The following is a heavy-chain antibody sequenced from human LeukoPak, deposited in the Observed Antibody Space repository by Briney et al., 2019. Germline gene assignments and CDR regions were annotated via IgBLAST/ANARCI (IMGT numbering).Heavy chain of an antibody. CDR2: MNPNSGNT. D-gene: IGHD6-6*01. V-gene: IGHV1-8*03. CDR1: GYTFTSYD. Sequence: GASVKVSCKASGYTFTSYDINWVRQATGQGLEWMGWMNPNSGNTGYAQKFQGRVTITRNTSISTAYMELSSLRSEDTAVYYCARVKSIAARPGLLGILLYWGQGTLVTVSS. J-gene: IGHJ4*02. CDR3: ARVKSIAARPGLLGILLY.